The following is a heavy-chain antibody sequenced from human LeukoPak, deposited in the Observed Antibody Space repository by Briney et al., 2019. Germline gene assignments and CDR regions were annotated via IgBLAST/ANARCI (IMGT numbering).Heavy chain of an antibody. J-gene: IGHJ4*02. CDR1: GASISSYY. CDR3: ARAPYYHSNSRGPFDY. CDR2: IYYSGST. V-gene: IGHV4-59*01. D-gene: IGHD3-22*01. Sequence: SETLSLTCTVSGASISSYYWSWIRQPPGKGLEWIGYIYYSGSTNYNPSLKSRVTISVDTSKNQFSLKLSSVTAADTAVYYCARAPYYHSNSRGPFDYWGQGTLVTVSS.